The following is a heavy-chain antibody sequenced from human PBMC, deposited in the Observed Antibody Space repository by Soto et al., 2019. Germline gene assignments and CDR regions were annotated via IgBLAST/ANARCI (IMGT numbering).Heavy chain of an antibody. D-gene: IGHD3-3*01. CDR2: SSLSDNNI. CDR1: CFILGYYE. CDR3: ARIKIFGGIYYNYGLDC. J-gene: IGHJ6*02. V-gene: IGHV3-48*03. Sequence: PGASLRLSWALSCFILGYYEITLVRQAPGKGLEYSAYSSLSDNNISYAASVKGRFTISRDKSRNPLFLQVNGLRAEDTAVYYCARIKIFGGIYYNYGLDCWVQGAKVTVSS.